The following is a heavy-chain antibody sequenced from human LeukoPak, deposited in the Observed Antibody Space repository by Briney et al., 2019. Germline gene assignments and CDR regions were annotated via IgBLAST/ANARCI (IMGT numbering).Heavy chain of an antibody. CDR3: ARDNSVRDEAWWFNP. CDR1: GVSISSSSYY. J-gene: IGHJ5*02. D-gene: IGHD5-24*01. Sequence: PSETLSLTCNVSGVSISSSSYYWGWIRQPPGKGLEWIGSIYSSGSTYYNSSLKSRVTISIDTSKNQVSLKMSSVTAADTAVYYCARDNSVRDEAWWFNPWGQGTLVTVSS. V-gene: IGHV4-39*02. CDR2: IYSSGST.